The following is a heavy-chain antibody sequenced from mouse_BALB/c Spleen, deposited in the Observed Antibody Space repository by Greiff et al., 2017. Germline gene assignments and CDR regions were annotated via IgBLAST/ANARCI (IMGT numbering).Heavy chain of an antibody. CDR1: GFTFSNYW. CDR3: TTGTFAY. Sequence: EVKVVESGGGLVQPGGSMKLSCVASGFTFSNYWMNWVRQSPEKGLEWVAEIRLKSNNYATHYAESVKGRFTISRDDSKSSVYLQMNNLRAEDTGIYYCTTGTFAYWGQGTLVTVSA. CDR2: IRLKSNNYAT. D-gene: IGHD4-1*01. J-gene: IGHJ3*01. V-gene: IGHV6-6*02.